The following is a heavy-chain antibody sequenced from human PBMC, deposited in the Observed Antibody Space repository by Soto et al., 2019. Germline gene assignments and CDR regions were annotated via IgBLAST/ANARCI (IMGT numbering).Heavy chain of an antibody. D-gene: IGHD2-21*02. CDR3: ARTQGEIYCCGGDCYSVESVRTFDI. CDR2: INHIGST. J-gene: IGHJ3*02. Sequence: SETLSLTCAVYGGTFSGYYWSWIRQPPGKGLEWIGEINHIGSTNNNPSLKSRVTTSVDRSKNQFSLKLSSVTAADTAVYYCARTQGEIYCCGGDCYSVESVRTFDIWGPGTMVTVSS. V-gene: IGHV4-34*01. CDR1: GGTFSGYY.